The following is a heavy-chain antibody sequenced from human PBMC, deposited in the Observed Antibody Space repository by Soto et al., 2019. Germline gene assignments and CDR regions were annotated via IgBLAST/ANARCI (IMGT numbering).Heavy chain of an antibody. J-gene: IGHJ5*02. Sequence: GGSLRLSCAASGFTFSSYAMSWVRQAPGKGLEWVSAISGSGGSTYYADSVKGRFTISRDNSKNTLYLQMNSPRAEDTAGYYCAKPLMARFDPWGKGTLVTVSS. CDR3: AKPLMARFDP. CDR1: GFTFSSYA. D-gene: IGHD3-10*01. CDR2: ISGSGGST. V-gene: IGHV3-23*01.